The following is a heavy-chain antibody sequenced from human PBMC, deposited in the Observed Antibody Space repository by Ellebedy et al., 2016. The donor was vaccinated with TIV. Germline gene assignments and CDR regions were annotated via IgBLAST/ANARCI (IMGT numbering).Heavy chain of an antibody. V-gene: IGHV3-30*03. CDR2: ISYDGSNT. CDR1: GFTFSSYG. J-gene: IGHJ4*02. CDR3: ARDGVTDSSLYFDY. D-gene: IGHD2-8*01. Sequence: GESLKISCAASGFTFSSYGMHWVRQAPGMGLEWVTLISYDGSNTYYADSVKGRFTISRDNSKNTLYLQMNSLRAEDTAVYYCARDGVTDSSLYFDYWGQGTLVTVSS.